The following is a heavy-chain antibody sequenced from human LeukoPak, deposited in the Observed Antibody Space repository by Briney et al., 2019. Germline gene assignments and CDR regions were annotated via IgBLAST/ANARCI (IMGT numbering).Heavy chain of an antibody. CDR3: ARGDGAAAGTNAFDI. CDR1: GGSFSGYY. D-gene: IGHD6-13*01. CDR2: INHSGST. J-gene: IGHJ3*02. Sequence: SETLSLTCAVYGGSFSGYYWSWIRQPPGKGLEWIGEINHSGSTNYNPSLKSRVTISVDTSKYQFSLKLSSVTAADTAVYYCARGDGAAAGTNAFDIWGQGTMVTVSS. V-gene: IGHV4-34*01.